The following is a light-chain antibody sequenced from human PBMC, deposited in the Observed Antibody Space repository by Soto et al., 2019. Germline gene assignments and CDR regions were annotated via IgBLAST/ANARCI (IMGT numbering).Light chain of an antibody. Sequence: QSALTQPASVSGSPGQSITISCTGTSSDVGSYNYVSWYQQYPGKAPKLMIYDVSNRPSGVSYRFSGAKSCNTASLTISGLQAEDEADYYCSSYTTSSSNVVFGGGTKLTVL. CDR1: SSDVGSYNY. CDR3: SSYTTSSSNVV. CDR2: DVS. J-gene: IGLJ2*01. V-gene: IGLV2-14*01.